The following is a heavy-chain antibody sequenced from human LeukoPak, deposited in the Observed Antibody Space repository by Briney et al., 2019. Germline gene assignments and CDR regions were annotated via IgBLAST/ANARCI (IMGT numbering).Heavy chain of an antibody. D-gene: IGHD2-2*01. J-gene: IGHJ2*01. CDR3: ARDTSVLGYCSSTSCYYWYFDL. V-gene: IGHV4-61*01. CDR2: IYYSGST. CDR1: GGSISSSSYY. Sequence: PSETLSLTCTVSGGSISSSSYYWSWIRQPPGKGLEWIGYIYYSGSTNYNPSLKSRVTMSVDTSKNQFSLKLSSVTAADPAVYYCARDTSVLGYCSSTSCYYWYFDLWGRGTLVTVSS.